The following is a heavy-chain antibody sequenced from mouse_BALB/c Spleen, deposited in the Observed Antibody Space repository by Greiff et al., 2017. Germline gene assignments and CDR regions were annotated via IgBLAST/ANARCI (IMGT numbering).Heavy chain of an antibody. CDR2: ISSGGSYT. D-gene: IGHD2-4*01. CDR1: GFTFSSYG. CDR3: ARRSGEYDYDWFAY. V-gene: IGHV5-6*01. Sequence: EVQRVQSGGDLVKPGGSLKLSCAASGFTFSSYGMSWVRQTPDKGLEWVATISSGGSYTYYPDSVKGRFTISRDNAKNTLYLQMSSLKSEDTAMYYGARRSGEYDYDWFAYWGQGTLVTVSA. J-gene: IGHJ3*01.